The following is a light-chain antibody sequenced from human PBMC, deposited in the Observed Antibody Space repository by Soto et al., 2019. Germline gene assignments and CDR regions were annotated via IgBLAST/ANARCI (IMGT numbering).Light chain of an antibody. CDR1: SSYIGSYDH. J-gene: IGLJ1*01. CDR2: EVT. Sequence: QSVLTQPPSMSGSPGQSVTISYTGTSSYIGSYDHVSWYQQPPGTAPRLMIYEVTNRPSGVPDRFSGSKSGNTASLAISGLQPEDETDYYRTSFTTSKTCIFGTGTKVT. CDR3: TSFTTSKTCI. V-gene: IGLV2-18*02.